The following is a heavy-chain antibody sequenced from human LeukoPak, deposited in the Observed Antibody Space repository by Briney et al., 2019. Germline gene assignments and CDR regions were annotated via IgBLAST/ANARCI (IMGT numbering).Heavy chain of an antibody. V-gene: IGHV3-30*02. Sequence: PGGSLRLSCAASGFTFSSYGMHWVRQAPGKGLEWVAFIRYDGSNKYYADSVKGRFTISRDNAKNSLYLQMNSLRAEDTAVYYCARSGYYYDSSGYSVIDYWGQGTLVTVSS. CDR3: ARSGYYYDSSGYSVIDY. CDR1: GFTFSSYG. CDR2: IRYDGSNK. J-gene: IGHJ4*02. D-gene: IGHD3-22*01.